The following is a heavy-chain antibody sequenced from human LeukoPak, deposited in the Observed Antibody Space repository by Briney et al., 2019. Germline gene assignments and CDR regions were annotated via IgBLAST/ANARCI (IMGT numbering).Heavy chain of an antibody. D-gene: IGHD5-12*01. Sequence: GGSLRLSCAASGFTFSSYSMNWVRQAPGKGLEWVSSISSSSSYIYYADSVKGRFTISRDNAKNSLYLQMNSLRAEDTAVYYCARVRCGPWAREWITSVCYYYYGMDVWGQGTTVTVSS. CDR1: GFTFSSYS. CDR2: ISSSSSYI. CDR3: ARVRCGPWAREWITSVCYYYYGMDV. J-gene: IGHJ6*02. V-gene: IGHV3-21*01.